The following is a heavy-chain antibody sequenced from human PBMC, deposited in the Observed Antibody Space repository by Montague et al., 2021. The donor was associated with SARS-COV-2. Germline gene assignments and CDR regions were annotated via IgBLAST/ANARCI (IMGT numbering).Heavy chain of an antibody. V-gene: IGHV4-39*01. CDR2: TFHSGNS. CDR3: VRRALTRGGFDK. J-gene: IGHJ4*02. CDR1: GGSVSDTDYY. Sequence: SETLSLTCAVSGGSVSDTDYYWGWVRRPPGKGLEWLGTTFHSGNSFSNPSLKSRLSIFVHASMNEVSLSLASVTAADTAIYYCVRRALTRGGFDKWGQGALVTVSS. D-gene: IGHD3-10*01.